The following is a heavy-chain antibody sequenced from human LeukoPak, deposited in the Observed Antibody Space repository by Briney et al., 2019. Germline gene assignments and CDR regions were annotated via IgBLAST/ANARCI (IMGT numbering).Heavy chain of an antibody. D-gene: IGHD6-6*01. CDR2: ISAYNGNT. J-gene: IGHJ3*02. V-gene: IGHV1-18*01. CDR1: GYTFTSYG. Sequence: ASVEVSCKASGYTFTSYGISWVRQAPGQGLEWMGWISAYNGNTNYAQKLQGRVTMTTDTSTSTAYMELRSLRSDDTAVYYCAREAAQGGAFDIWGQGTMVTVSS. CDR3: AREAAQGGAFDI.